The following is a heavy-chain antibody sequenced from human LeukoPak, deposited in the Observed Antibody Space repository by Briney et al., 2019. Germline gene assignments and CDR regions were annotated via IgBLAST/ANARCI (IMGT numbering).Heavy chain of an antibody. CDR3: ARAFPFDDYGDPDAFDI. D-gene: IGHD4-17*01. Sequence: SQTLSLTCSVSGGSISSGVYYWSWIRQHPGKGLEWIGYIYYSGSTYYNPSLKSRVTISVDRSKNQFSLKLTSVTAADTAVYYCARAFPFDDYGDPDAFDIWGQGTMVTVSS. V-gene: IGHV4-30-4*08. J-gene: IGHJ3*02. CDR1: GGSISSGVYY. CDR2: IYYSGST.